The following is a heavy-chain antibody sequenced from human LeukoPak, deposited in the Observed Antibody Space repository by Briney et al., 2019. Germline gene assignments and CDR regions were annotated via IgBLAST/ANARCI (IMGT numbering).Heavy chain of an antibody. CDR1: GGSISSSSYY. Sequence: SETLSLTCTVSGGSISSSSYYWGWIRQPPGKGLEWIGSIYYSGSTYYNPSLKSRVTISVDTSKNQFSLKLSSVTAADTAVYYCARERVGATFVFDIWGQGTMVTVSS. D-gene: IGHD1-26*01. CDR3: ARERVGATFVFDI. V-gene: IGHV4-39*01. J-gene: IGHJ3*02. CDR2: IYYSGST.